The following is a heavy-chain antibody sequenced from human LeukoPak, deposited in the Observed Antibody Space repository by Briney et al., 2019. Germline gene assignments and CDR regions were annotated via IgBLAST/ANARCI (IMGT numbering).Heavy chain of an antibody. CDR3: ARAGGYSAIYYFDY. CDR2: ISYDGSNK. Sequence: GGSLRLSCAASGFTFSSYAMHWVRQAQGEGLERVAVISYDGSNKYYADSVKGRFTISRDNSKNTLYLQMNSLRAEDTAVYYCARAGGYSAIYYFDYWGQGTLVTVSS. J-gene: IGHJ4*02. D-gene: IGHD5-18*01. CDR1: GFTFSSYA. V-gene: IGHV3-30*04.